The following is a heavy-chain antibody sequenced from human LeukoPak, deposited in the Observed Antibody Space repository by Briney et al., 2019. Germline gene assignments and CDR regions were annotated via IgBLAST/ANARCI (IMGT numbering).Heavy chain of an antibody. CDR1: GFTFSSCS. Sequence: SGGSLRLSCAASGFTFSSCSMNWVRQAPGKGLEWVSSISSSSSYIYYADSVKGRFTISRDNAKNSLYLQMNSRRAEDTAVYYCARVKTAGDFWSGYQYYFDYWGQGTLVTVSS. J-gene: IGHJ4*02. CDR3: ARVKTAGDFWSGYQYYFDY. D-gene: IGHD3-3*01. CDR2: ISSSSSYI. V-gene: IGHV3-21*01.